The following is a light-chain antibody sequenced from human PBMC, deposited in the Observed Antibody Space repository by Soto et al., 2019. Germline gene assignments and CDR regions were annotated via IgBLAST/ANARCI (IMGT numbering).Light chain of an antibody. V-gene: IGKV2-30*02. Sequence: DVVISHSPLSLPFTLLLPSSISCMSSQSLVHSDGIAYFSWFQQRPGRSPRRLIYKVSNRDSGVPARFSGSGSGTDFALKISRVEAEDVGVYYCMQGTHWPITFGKGNDWRL. CDR2: KVS. CDR3: MQGTHWPIT. J-gene: IGKJ5*01. CDR1: QSLVHSDGIAY.